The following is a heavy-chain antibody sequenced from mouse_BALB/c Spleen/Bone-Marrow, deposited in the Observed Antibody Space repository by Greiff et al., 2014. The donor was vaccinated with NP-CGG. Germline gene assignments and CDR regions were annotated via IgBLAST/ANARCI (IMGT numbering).Heavy chain of an antibody. D-gene: IGHD1-1*01. Sequence: VQLQQSGAELAKPGASVKMSCKASGYTFTSYWMHWVKQRPGQGLEWIGYVNPSTGYTEYNQKFKDKATLTADKSSSTAYMQLSSLTSEDSAVYYCAREGYYGSPFAYWGQGTLVTVSA. CDR2: VNPSTGYT. J-gene: IGHJ3*01. CDR1: GYTFTSYW. CDR3: AREGYYGSPFAY. V-gene: IGHV1-7*01.